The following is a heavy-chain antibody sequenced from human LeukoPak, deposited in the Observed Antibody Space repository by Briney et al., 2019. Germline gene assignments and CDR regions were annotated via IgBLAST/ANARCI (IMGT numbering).Heavy chain of an antibody. CDR2: IRYDGSNK. Sequence: GGSLRLSCAASGFTFSNAWMSWVRQAPGKGLEWVAFIRYDGSNKYYADSVKGRFTISRDNSKNTLYLQMNSLRAEDTAVYYCAKDSKRWKTYYYASGSYYFDYWGQGTLVTVSS. CDR3: AKDSKRWKTYYYASGSYYFDY. D-gene: IGHD3-10*01. J-gene: IGHJ4*02. V-gene: IGHV3-30*02. CDR1: GFTFSNAW.